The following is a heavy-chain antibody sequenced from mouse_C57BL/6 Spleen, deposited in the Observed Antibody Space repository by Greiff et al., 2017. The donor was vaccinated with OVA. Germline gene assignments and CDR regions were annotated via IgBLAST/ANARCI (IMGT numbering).Heavy chain of an antibody. V-gene: IGHV1-22*01. Sequence: VQLQQSGPELVKPGASVKMSCKASGYTFTDYNMHWVKQSHGKSLEWIGYINPNNGGTSYNQKFKGKATLTVNKSSSTAYMELRSLTSEDSAVYYCARKTDDGYSHFDYWGQGTTLTVSS. J-gene: IGHJ2*01. CDR2: INPNNGGT. D-gene: IGHD2-3*01. CDR1: GYTFTDYN. CDR3: ARKTDDGYSHFDY.